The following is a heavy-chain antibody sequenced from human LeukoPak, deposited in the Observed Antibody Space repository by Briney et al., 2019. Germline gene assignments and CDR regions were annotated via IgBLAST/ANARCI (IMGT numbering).Heavy chain of an antibody. J-gene: IGHJ4*02. CDR2: INPNSGGT. V-gene: IGHV1-2*02. CDR3: ATLSIAARPSSGY. D-gene: IGHD6-6*01. Sequence: ASVKVSCKASGYTFTGYYMHWVRQAPGQGLEWMGWINPNSGGTNYAQRFQGRVTMTRDTSISTAYMELSRLRSDDTAVYYCATLSIAARPSSGYWGQGTLVTVSS. CDR1: GYTFTGYY.